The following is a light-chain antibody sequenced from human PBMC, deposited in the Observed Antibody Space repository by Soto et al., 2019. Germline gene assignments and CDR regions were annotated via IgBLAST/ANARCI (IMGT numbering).Light chain of an antibody. CDR2: GTN. J-gene: IGLJ3*02. Sequence: QSVLTQPPSVSGAPGQRVAISCTGSTSNIETNYDVHWYHHLPGTAPNLLIYGTNNRASGVPDRFSGSRSGTSASLAITGLQAEDEGDYYCQSYDSSLPGWVFGGGTKLTVL. CDR1: TSNIETNYD. V-gene: IGLV1-40*01. CDR3: QSYDSSLPGWV.